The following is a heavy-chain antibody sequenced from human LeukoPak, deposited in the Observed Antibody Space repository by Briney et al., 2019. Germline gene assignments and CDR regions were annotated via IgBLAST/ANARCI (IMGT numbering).Heavy chain of an antibody. Sequence: GGSLRLSCAATGFVFSTHWMHWVRQAPGQGLVWVSRINNDGSDTTYADSVTGRFTTSRANAKNMMYLQMNSLRAEDTAVYYCARGLIGPDYWGQGTLVTVSS. V-gene: IGHV3-74*01. D-gene: IGHD3-16*02. J-gene: IGHJ4*02. CDR2: INNDGSDT. CDR1: GFVFSTHW. CDR3: ARGLIGPDY.